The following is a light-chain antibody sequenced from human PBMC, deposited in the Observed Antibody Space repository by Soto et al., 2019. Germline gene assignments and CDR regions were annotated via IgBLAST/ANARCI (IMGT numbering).Light chain of an antibody. CDR3: HQYAWSPLT. CDR1: QSVPRSY. CDR2: DAS. V-gene: IGKV3-20*01. Sequence: IVLTQSPGTLSLSPGERATLSCRASQSVPRSYLAWYQQRPGQAPRLLIYDASSRATGIPDRFSGSESGTDFPLTISRLEPEDFAVYYCHQYAWSPLTFGQGTRLEIK. J-gene: IGKJ5*01.